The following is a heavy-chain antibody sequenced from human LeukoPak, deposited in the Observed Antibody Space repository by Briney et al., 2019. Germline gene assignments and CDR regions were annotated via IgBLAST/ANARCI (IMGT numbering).Heavy chain of an antibody. D-gene: IGHD1-26*01. CDR1: GASIRSGDYY. Sequence: SQTLSLTCTVSGASIRSGDYYWSWIRQPPGKGLEWIGYIYYSGSTNYKPSLKSRVTISKDTSKNQFSLKLSSVTAADTAVYCARETYSGTQRGFDYWGQGTLVTVSS. CDR2: IYYSGST. V-gene: IGHV4-30-4*01. CDR3: ARETYSGTQRGFDY. J-gene: IGHJ4*02.